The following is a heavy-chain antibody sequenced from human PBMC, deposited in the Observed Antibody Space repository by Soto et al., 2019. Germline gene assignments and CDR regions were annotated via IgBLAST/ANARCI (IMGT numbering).Heavy chain of an antibody. D-gene: IGHD3-22*01. Sequence: SETLSLTCTVSGGSITWSTHYWGWIRQPPGKGLEWIGSIYFTGTTNYSPSLQSRVTISVDSSKNKYSLKLKSVTAADTAVYYCASQDSSGYYLAYFDYWGQGTLVTVSS. CDR1: GGSITWSTHY. CDR2: IYFTGTT. J-gene: IGHJ4*02. V-gene: IGHV4-39*01. CDR3: ASQDSSGYYLAYFDY.